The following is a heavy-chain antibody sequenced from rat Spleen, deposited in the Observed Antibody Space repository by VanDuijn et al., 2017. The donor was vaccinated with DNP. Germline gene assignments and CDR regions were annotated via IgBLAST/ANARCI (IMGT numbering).Heavy chain of an antibody. D-gene: IGHD1-12*03. CDR1: GFTFSDYY. CDR3: AREGDYYDGYGDALDA. V-gene: IGHV5-20*01. Sequence: EVQLVQSGGGLVQPGGSLKLSCAASGFTFSDYYMAWVGQAPSKGLEWVTSISYDGTRTYYRDSVMGRFTISRDDANSTLYLQMDSLRSEDTATYYCAREGDYYDGYGDALDAWGQGTSVTVAS. CDR2: ISYDGTRT. J-gene: IGHJ4*01.